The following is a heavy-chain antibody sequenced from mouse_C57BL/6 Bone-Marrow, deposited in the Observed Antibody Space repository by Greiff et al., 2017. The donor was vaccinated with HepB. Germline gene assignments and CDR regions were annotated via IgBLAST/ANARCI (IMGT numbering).Heavy chain of an antibody. J-gene: IGHJ4*01. D-gene: IGHD1-1*01. CDR2: ISDGGSYT. CDR3: AREGTTVVAPMDY. Sequence: EVQLQQSGGGLVKPGGSLKLSCAASGFTFSSYAMSWVRQTPEKRLEWVATISDGGSYTYYPDNVKGRFTISRDNAKNNLYLQMSHLKSEDTAMYYCAREGTTVVAPMDYWGQGTSVTVSS. CDR1: GFTFSSYA. V-gene: IGHV5-4*01.